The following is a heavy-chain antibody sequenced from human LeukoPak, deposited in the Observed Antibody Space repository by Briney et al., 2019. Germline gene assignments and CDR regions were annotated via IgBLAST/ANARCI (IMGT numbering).Heavy chain of an antibody. V-gene: IGHV4-61*02. CDR2: IYTSGST. Sequence: SETLSLTCTVSGGSISSGSYYWSWIRQPAGKGLEWLGRIYTSGSTNYNPSLKSRVTISVDTSKNQFSLKLSSVTAADTAVYYCARDGVIPAAKIYYYYYYMDAWGKGTTVTVSS. J-gene: IGHJ6*03. D-gene: IGHD2-2*01. CDR3: ARDGVIPAAKIYYYYYYMDA. CDR1: GGSISSGSYY.